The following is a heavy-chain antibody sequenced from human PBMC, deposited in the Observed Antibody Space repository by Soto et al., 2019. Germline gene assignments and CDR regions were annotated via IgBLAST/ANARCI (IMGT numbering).Heavy chain of an antibody. Sequence: QVHLVQSGAEVKEPGASVRLSCKASGYTFTRYAIHWVRQAPGQRLEWMGWINAGNGNTKYSEKFEGRVTITRDTSASIAYIELSSLRSEDTAVYYCARGDCRDSRCNYPYHYYMDVWGRGTTVTVSS. D-gene: IGHD1-7*01. CDR2: INAGNGNT. J-gene: IGHJ6*03. V-gene: IGHV1-3*01. CDR3: ARGDCRDSRCNYPYHYYMDV. CDR1: GYTFTRYA.